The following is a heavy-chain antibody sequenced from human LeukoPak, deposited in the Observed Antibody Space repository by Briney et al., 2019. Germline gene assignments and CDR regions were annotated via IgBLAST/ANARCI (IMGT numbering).Heavy chain of an antibody. D-gene: IGHD3-22*01. CDR1: GFTFGDYA. J-gene: IGHJ4*02. V-gene: IGHV3-49*04. CDR3: TRDKGDYYEDY. Sequence: GGSLRLSCRASGFTFGDYAMSWVRQAPGKGLEGVGFIRSKAYGGTTEYAASVKGRFTISRDDSKSIAYLQMNSLKTEDTAVYYCTRDKGDYYEDYWGQGTLVTVSS. CDR2: IRSKAYGGTT.